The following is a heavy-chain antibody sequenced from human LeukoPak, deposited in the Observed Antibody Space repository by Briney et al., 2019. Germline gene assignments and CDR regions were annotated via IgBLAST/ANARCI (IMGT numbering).Heavy chain of an antibody. D-gene: IGHD3-3*01. Sequence: SETLSLTCAVYGGSFSGYYWSWIRQPPGKGLEWIGEINHSGSTNYNPSLKSRVTISVDTSKNQFSLKLSSVTAADTAVYYCARQLRFTRYFDHWGQGTPFTVSS. V-gene: IGHV4-34*01. CDR3: ARQLRFTRYFDH. J-gene: IGHJ4*02. CDR1: GGSFSGYY. CDR2: INHSGST.